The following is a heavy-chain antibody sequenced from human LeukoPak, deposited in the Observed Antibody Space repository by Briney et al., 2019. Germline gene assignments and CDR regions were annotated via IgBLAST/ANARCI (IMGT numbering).Heavy chain of an antibody. CDR2: INHSGST. Sequence: IGEINHSGSTNYNPSLKSRVTISVDSSKNQFSLKLSSVTAADTAVYCCARNRRIDYYGMDVWGQGTTVTVSS. V-gene: IGHV4-34*01. J-gene: IGHJ6*02. D-gene: IGHD1-14*01. CDR3: ARNRRIDYYGMDV.